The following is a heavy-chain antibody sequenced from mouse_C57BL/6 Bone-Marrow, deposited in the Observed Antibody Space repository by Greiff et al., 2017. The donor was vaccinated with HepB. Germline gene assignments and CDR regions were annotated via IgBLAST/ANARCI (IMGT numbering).Heavy chain of an antibody. Sequence: EVQLVESGGGLVKPKGSLKLSCAASGFTFNTYAMHWVRQAPGKGLEWVARIRSKSSNYETYHADSVKDRFTISRDDSQSMLYLQMNNLKTEDTAMYYCVREGNWDWYFDVWGTGTTVTVSS. V-gene: IGHV10-3*01. J-gene: IGHJ1*03. D-gene: IGHD4-1*01. CDR3: VREGNWDWYFDV. CDR2: IRSKSSNYET. CDR1: GFTFNTYA.